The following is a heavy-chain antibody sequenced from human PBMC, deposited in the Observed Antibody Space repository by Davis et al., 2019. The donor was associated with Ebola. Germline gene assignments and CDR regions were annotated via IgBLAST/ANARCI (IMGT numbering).Heavy chain of an antibody. D-gene: IGHD1-14*01. CDR2: ISYDGSNK. J-gene: IGHJ5*02. Sequence: GESLKISCAASGFTFSSYGMHWVRQAPGKGLEWVAVISYDGSNKYYADSVKGRFTISRDNSKNTLYLQMNSLRADDTAVYYCARDNRYNWFDPWGQGTLVTVSS. CDR3: ARDNRYNWFDP. CDR1: GFTFSSYG. V-gene: IGHV3-30*03.